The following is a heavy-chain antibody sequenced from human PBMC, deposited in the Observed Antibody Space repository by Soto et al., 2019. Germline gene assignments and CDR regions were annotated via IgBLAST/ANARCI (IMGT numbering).Heavy chain of an antibody. D-gene: IGHD3-10*01. CDR2: ISGSGGST. J-gene: IGHJ4*02. V-gene: IGHV3-23*01. Sequence: VQLLESGGGLVQPGGSLRLSCAASGFTFSSYAMSWVRQAPGKGLEWVSAISGSGGSTYYADSVKGRFTISRDNSKNTLYLQMNSLRAEDTAVYYCAETLYGSGSYYNVRYFDYWGQGTLVTVSS. CDR1: GFTFSSYA. CDR3: AETLYGSGSYYNVRYFDY.